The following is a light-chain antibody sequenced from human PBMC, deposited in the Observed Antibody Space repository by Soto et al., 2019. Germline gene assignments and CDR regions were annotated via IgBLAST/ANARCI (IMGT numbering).Light chain of an antibody. CDR3: SSYTSSSTGV. CDR1: SSDVGGYNY. CDR2: EVS. J-gene: IGLJ1*01. Sequence: QYALTQPASVCGSPGQSITISCTGTSSDVGGYNYVSWYQQYPGKAPKLMIYEVSNRPSGVSNRFSGSKSGNTASLTISGLQAEDEADYYCSSYTSSSTGVFGTGTKLTVL. V-gene: IGLV2-14*01.